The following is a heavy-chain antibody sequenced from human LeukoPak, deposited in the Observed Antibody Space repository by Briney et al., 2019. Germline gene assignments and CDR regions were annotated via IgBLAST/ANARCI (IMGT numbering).Heavy chain of an antibody. V-gene: IGHV4-4*02. CDR1: GGSISSSNW. Sequence: PSGTLSLTCAVSGGSISSSNWWSWVRQPPGKGLEWIGEIYHSGSTNYNPSLKGRVTISVDKSKNQFSLKLSSVTAADTAVYYCARDPVYYYGMDVWGQGTTVTVSS. CDR3: ARDPVYYYGMDV. J-gene: IGHJ6*02. CDR2: IYHSGST.